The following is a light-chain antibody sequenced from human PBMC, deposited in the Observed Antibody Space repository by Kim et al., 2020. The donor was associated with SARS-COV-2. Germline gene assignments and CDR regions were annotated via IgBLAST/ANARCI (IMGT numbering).Light chain of an antibody. Sequence: EIVMTQSPATLSVFPGERVTLSCRASQSIGGNLGWYQQKPGQAPRLLIYSASTRASGIPARFSGSGSGTEFTLTISSLQSEDFAVYCCQQYNDWPWTFGQGTKVEI. V-gene: IGKV3-15*01. CDR2: SAS. CDR1: QSIGGN. J-gene: IGKJ1*01. CDR3: QQYNDWPWT.